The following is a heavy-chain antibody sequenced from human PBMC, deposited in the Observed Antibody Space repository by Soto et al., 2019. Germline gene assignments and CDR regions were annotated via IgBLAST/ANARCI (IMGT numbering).Heavy chain of an antibody. CDR3: ARDGDSSSWGEYYYYMDV. V-gene: IGHV3-21*01. D-gene: IGHD6-13*01. CDR1: GFTFSSYS. J-gene: IGHJ6*03. Sequence: PGGSLGLSCAASGFTFSSYSMNWVRQAPGKGLEWVSSISSSSSYIYYADSVKGRFTISRDNAKNSLYLQMNSLRAEDTAVYYCARDGDSSSWGEYYYYMDVWGKGTTVTVSS. CDR2: ISSSSSYI.